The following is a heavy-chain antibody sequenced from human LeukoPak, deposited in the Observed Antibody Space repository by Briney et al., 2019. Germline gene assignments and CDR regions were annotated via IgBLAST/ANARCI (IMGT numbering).Heavy chain of an antibody. V-gene: IGHV4-4*07. CDR3: AAGAARPDYFDY. J-gene: IGHJ4*02. CDR1: GGSISSYY. D-gene: IGHD6-6*01. Sequence: SETLSLTCTVSGGSISSYYWSWIRQPAGKGLEWIGRIYTSGTTDYNPSLKSRVTMSVDTSKNQFSLKLSSVTAADTAEYYCAAGAARPDYFDYWGQGTLVTVSS. CDR2: IYTSGTT.